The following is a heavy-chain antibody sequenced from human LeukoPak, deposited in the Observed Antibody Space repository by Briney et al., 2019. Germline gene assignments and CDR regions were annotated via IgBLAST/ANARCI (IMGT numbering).Heavy chain of an antibody. CDR2: INHSGSS. CDR1: GGSFSGYY. CDR3: ARAPKFYGSYSDY. D-gene: IGHD1-26*01. V-gene: IGHV4-34*01. J-gene: IGHJ4*02. Sequence: SETLSLTCAVYGGSFSGYYWSWIRQPPGKGLEWIGEINHSGSSNYNPSLKSRVTISVDTSKNQFSLKLSSVTAADTAVYYCARAPKFYGSYSDYWGQGTLVTVSS.